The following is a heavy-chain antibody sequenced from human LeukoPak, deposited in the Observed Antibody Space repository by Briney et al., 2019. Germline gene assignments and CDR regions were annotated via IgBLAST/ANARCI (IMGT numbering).Heavy chain of an antibody. D-gene: IGHD5-18*01. Sequence: GGTLRLSCAASGFTFSSYAMHWVRRAPGKGLEWVSSISSRSRYMYYADSAKGRFTISRDNAKNSLYLQMNSLRAEDTAVYYCARVPAGYGYGPWEWDYYQYMDVWGTGTTVTVSS. CDR1: GFTFSSYA. CDR3: ARVPAGYGYGPWEWDYYQYMDV. J-gene: IGHJ6*03. CDR2: ISSRSRYM. V-gene: IGHV3-21*01.